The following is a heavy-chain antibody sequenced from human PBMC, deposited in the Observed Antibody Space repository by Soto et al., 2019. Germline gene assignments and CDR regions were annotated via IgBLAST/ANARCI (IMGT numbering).Heavy chain of an antibody. Sequence: SVKVSCKASGGTFSSYAISWVRQAPGQGLEWMGGIIPIFGTANYAQKFKGRVTITADESTSTAYMELSSLRSEDTAVYYCARGAYYYDSSGPNDYWGQGTLVTVSS. CDR2: IIPIFGTA. CDR3: ARGAYYYDSSGPNDY. J-gene: IGHJ4*02. V-gene: IGHV1-69*13. D-gene: IGHD3-22*01. CDR1: GGTFSSYA.